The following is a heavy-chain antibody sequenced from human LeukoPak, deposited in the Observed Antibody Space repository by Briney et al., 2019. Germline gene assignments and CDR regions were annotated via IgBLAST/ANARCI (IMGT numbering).Heavy chain of an antibody. CDR2: INAGNGNT. Sequence: GASVKVSCKASGYTFTSYAMHWVRQAPGQRLEWMGWINAGNGNTKYSQKFQGRVTITRDTSASTAYMELSSLRSEDTAVYYCARVRLLLWFGELANYYYYGMDVWGQGTTVTVSS. J-gene: IGHJ6*02. CDR1: GYTFTSYA. V-gene: IGHV1-3*01. CDR3: ARVRLLLWFGELANYYYYGMDV. D-gene: IGHD3-10*01.